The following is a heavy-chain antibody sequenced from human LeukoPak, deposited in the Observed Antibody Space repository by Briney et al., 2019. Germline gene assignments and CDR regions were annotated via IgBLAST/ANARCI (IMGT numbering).Heavy chain of an antibody. V-gene: IGHV3-30-3*01. CDR1: GFTFSSYA. D-gene: IGHD3-22*01. Sequence: PGRSLRLPCAASGFTFSSYAMHWVRQAPGKGLEWVAVISYDGSNKYYADSVKGRFTISRDNSKNTLYLQMNSLRAEDTAVYYCARDQRTYYYDSSGFPFNYWGQGTLVTVSS. CDR3: ARDQRTYYYDSSGFPFNY. J-gene: IGHJ4*02. CDR2: ISYDGSNK.